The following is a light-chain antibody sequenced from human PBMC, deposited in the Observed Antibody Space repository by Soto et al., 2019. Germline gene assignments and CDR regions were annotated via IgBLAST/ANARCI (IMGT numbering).Light chain of an antibody. CDR1: QSVSSY. J-gene: IGKJ1*01. V-gene: IGKV3-11*01. CDR3: QQRSNWPPWT. Sequence: DIVLTQSPATLSLSPGERATLSCRASQSVSSYLAWYQQKPGQAPRLLIYDASNRDTGIPARFSGSGSGTYFTLTFSSLEPEDFSVYYCQQRSNWPPWTFGQGTKVEIK. CDR2: DAS.